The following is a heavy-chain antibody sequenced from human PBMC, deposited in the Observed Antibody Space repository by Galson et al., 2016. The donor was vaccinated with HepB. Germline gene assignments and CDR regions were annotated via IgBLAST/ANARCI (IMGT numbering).Heavy chain of an antibody. CDR1: GFTFTRYT. V-gene: IGHV3-21*01. D-gene: IGHD6-13*01. Sequence: SLRLSCAASGFTFTRYTMHWVRQSPGKGLEWVSSISGGSSYKYYADSVKGRFTISRDNSENSLYLQMNSLRAEDTAIYFCARTPGYSGTWYDAFDIWGPGTIVTVSS. CDR2: ISGGSSYK. J-gene: IGHJ3*02. CDR3: ARTPGYSGTWYDAFDI.